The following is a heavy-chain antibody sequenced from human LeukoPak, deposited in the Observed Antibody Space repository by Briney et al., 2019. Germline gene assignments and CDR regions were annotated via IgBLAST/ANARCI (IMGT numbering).Heavy chain of an antibody. V-gene: IGHV3-30*04. CDR2: ISYDGSNE. D-gene: IGHD4-23*01. CDR3: ATYGGNSDFDY. CDR1: GFTFSSYV. Sequence: PGRSLRLSCAASGFTFSSYVMHWVRQAPGKGLEWVAIISYDGSNEYYADSVKGRFTISRDNAKNSLYLQMNSLRAEDTAMYYCATYGGNSDFDYWGQGTLSPSPQ. J-gene: IGHJ4*02.